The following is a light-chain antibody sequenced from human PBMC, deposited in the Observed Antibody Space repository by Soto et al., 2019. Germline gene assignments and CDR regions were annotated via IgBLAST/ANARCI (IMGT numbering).Light chain of an antibody. J-gene: IGKJ1*01. V-gene: IGKV3-20*01. CDR1: QSVSSSY. Sequence: EIVLTQSPGTLSLSPGERATLSCRASQSVSSSYLVWHQQKPGQAPRLLIYAASSRATGIPDRFSGSGSGTDFTLTISRLEPEDFAVYYCQQYGSSPTWTFGQGTKVDIK. CDR3: QQYGSSPTWT. CDR2: AAS.